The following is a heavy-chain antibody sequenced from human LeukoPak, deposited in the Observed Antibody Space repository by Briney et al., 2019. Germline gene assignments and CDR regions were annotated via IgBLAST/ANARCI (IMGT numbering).Heavy chain of an antibody. CDR1: GYSFTSYW. Sequence: GESLKISCKDSGYSFTSYWIGWVRQMPGKGLEWMGIIYPGDSDTRYSPSFQGQVTISVDNSITTDYLQWSSLKASDTAMYYCARCTTWYSGVYWGQGTLVTVSS. J-gene: IGHJ4*02. D-gene: IGHD6-13*01. CDR3: ARCTTWYSGVY. CDR2: IYPGDSDT. V-gene: IGHV5-51*01.